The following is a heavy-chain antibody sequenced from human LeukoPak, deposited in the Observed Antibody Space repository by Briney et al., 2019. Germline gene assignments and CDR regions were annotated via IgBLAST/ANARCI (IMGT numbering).Heavy chain of an antibody. J-gene: IGHJ4*02. D-gene: IGHD5-12*01. Sequence: SGGSLRLSCAASGFTFSSYAMNWVRQAPGKGLEWVSSISGGGGSTFYTDSVKGRFTISRDNSKNTLYLQMNSLRADDTAVYYCTRSFRGYDFYYFDYWGQGILATVSS. CDR1: GFTFSSYA. CDR2: ISGGGGST. V-gene: IGHV3-23*01. CDR3: TRSFRGYDFYYFDY.